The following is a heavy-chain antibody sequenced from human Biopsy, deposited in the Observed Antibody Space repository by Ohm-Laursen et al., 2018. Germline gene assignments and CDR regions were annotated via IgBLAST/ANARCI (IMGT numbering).Heavy chain of an antibody. CDR3: AGGAAKGNPYDH. CDR1: GGTFSSYV. D-gene: IGHD3-10*01. V-gene: IGHV1-69*06. Sequence: SEKVSCKASGGTFSSYVISWVRQAPGQGLEWMGRIIPTFDTPTYAPDFQGRVTFTADKSTGTAHLDLSRLRSEDTAIYYCAGGAAKGNPYDHWGQGTLVTVSS. J-gene: IGHJ5*02. CDR2: IIPTFDTP.